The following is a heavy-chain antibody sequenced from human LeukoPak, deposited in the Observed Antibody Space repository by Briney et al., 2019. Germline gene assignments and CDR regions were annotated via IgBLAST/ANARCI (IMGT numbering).Heavy chain of an antibody. CDR3: ARESSWDYYYYMDV. V-gene: IGHV3-53*01. D-gene: IGHD2-15*01. J-gene: IGHJ6*03. CDR2: IYSGGST. CDR1: GFTFDDYG. Sequence: PGGSLRLSCAASGFTFDDYGMSWVRQAPGKGLEWVSVIYSGGSTYYADSVKGRFTISRDNSKNTLYLQMNSLRAEDTAVYYCARESSWDYYYYMDVWGKGTTVTVSS.